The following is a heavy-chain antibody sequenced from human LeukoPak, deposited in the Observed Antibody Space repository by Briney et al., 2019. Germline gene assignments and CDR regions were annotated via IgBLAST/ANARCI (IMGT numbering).Heavy chain of an antibody. CDR3: ARLFSGWYGYFDY. CDR2: ISSSSSSI. V-gene: IGHV3-21*01. Sequence: GGSLRLSCAASGFTFSSYEMNWVRQAPGKGLEWVSSISSSSSSIYYADSVKGRFTISRDNAKNSLYLQMNSLRAEDTAVYYCARLFSGWYGYFDYWGQGTLVTVSS. D-gene: IGHD6-19*01. J-gene: IGHJ4*02. CDR1: GFTFSSYE.